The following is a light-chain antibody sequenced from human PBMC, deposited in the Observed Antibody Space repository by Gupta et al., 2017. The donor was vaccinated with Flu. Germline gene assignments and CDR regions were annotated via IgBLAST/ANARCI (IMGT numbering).Light chain of an antibody. Sequence: PAFMSATPGDKVNISCKARQGIRDDMNWYQQKPGEAAMGIMQEATTLVPGIPPRFSGSGYGTELTLTINNMQPEDYADYFCLQHDSFPYNFGQGTXLEIK. J-gene: IGKJ2*01. CDR2: EAT. CDR3: LQHDSFPYN. V-gene: IGKV5-2*01. CDR1: QGIRDD.